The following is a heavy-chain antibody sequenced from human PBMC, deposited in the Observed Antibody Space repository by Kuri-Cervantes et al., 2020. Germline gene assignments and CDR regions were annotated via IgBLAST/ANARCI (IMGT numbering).Heavy chain of an antibody. CDR1: GFTFSSYG. V-gene: IGHV3-33*01. D-gene: IGHD6-19*01. CDR3: ARDSSGWPDY. CDR2: IWYDGSNK. J-gene: IGHJ4*02. Sequence: LSLTCAASGFTFSSYGMHWVRQAPGKGLEWVAVIWYDGSNKYYADSVKGRFTISRDNSKNTLYLQMNSLRAEDTAVYYCARDSSGWPDYWGQGTLVTVSS.